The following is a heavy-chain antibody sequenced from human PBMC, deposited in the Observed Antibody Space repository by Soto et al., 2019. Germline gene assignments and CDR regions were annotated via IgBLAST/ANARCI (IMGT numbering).Heavy chain of an antibody. CDR1: GYTFTNYG. CDR2: ISGYNGNT. Sequence: QVQLVQSGAEVKKPGASVTVSCKASGYTFTNYGFSWVRQAPGQGLEWMGWISGYNGNTKYAEKFQNRVTMTTDTSTNTAHMELRGLRSDDSSVYYCAREGQAPYYYCGMDVWGQGTAVTVSS. CDR3: AREGQAPYYYCGMDV. J-gene: IGHJ6*02. V-gene: IGHV1-18*01.